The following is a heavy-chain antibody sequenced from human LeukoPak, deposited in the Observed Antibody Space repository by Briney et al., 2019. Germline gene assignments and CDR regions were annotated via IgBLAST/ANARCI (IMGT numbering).Heavy chain of an antibody. Sequence: SETLSLTCAVYGGSFSGYYWSWIRRPPGKGLEWIGEINHSGSTNYNPSLKSRVTISVDTSKNQFSLKLSSVTAADTAVYYCARDRDDPNAFDIWGQGTMVTVSS. CDR2: INHSGST. J-gene: IGHJ3*02. CDR1: GGSFSGYY. V-gene: IGHV4-34*01. D-gene: IGHD1-1*01. CDR3: ARDRDDPNAFDI.